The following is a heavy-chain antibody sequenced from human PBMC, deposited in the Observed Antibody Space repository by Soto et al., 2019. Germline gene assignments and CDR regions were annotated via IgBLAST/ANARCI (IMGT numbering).Heavy chain of an antibody. V-gene: IGHV3-49*03. Sequence: GGSLRLSCTASGFTFGDYAMSWFRQAPGKGLEWVGFIRSKAYGGTTEYAASVKGRFTISRDDSKSIAYLQMNSLKTEDTAVYYCTRDGDYEPRDYYYYYMDVWGKGTTVTVSS. CDR1: GFTFGDYA. D-gene: IGHD4-17*01. CDR2: IRSKAYGGTT. J-gene: IGHJ6*03. CDR3: TRDGDYEPRDYYYYYMDV.